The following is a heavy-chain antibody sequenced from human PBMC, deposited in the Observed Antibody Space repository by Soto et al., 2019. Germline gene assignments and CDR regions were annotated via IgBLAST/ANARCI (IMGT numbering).Heavy chain of an antibody. D-gene: IGHD5-18*01. J-gene: IGHJ4*02. CDR1: GFIFSTYS. Sequence: RRLSCAASGFIFSTYSMNWVRQAPGKGLEWVSYISASDASTYYADSVKGRFTISRDNSRNTLYLQMNSLRVVDTAVYYCARDRGALVDTGTFNYWGKGTLVTASS. V-gene: IGHV3-48*01. CDR2: ISASDAST. CDR3: ARDRGALVDTGTFNY.